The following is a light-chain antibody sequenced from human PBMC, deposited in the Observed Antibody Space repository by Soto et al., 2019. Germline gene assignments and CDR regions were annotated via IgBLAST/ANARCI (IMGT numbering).Light chain of an antibody. CDR2: DAS. CDR3: QQRSDWPPLT. CDR1: QSINTY. Sequence: DIVLTQFPATLSLSPGERATLSCRASQSINTYLAWYQQKPGQPPRLLISDASNRATGTPARFSGSGSGTAFTLTISSLEAEDFAVYYCQQRSDWPPLTFGGGTKVEIK. J-gene: IGKJ4*01. V-gene: IGKV3-11*01.